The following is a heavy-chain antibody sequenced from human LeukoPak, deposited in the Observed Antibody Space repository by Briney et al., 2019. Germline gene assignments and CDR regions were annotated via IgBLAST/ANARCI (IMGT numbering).Heavy chain of an antibody. Sequence: PSETLSLTCTVSGGSISSYYWSWIRQPPGKGLEWIGYIYYSGSTNYNPSLKSRVTISVDTSKNQFSLKLSSVTAADTAVYYCARGFYYYDSSGYLVDAFDIWGQGTMVTVSS. CDR1: GGSISSYY. J-gene: IGHJ3*02. CDR3: ARGFYYYDSSGYLVDAFDI. D-gene: IGHD3-22*01. CDR2: IYYSGST. V-gene: IGHV4-59*01.